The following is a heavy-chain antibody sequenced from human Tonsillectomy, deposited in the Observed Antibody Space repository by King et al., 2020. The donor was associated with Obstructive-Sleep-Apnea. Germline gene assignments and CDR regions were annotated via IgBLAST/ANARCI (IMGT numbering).Heavy chain of an antibody. CDR1: GISFSNYW. J-gene: IGHJ4*02. CDR3: ALITGSDY. CDR2: IKKDGSVG. D-gene: IGHD1-1*01. V-gene: IGHV3-7*01. Sequence: VQLVESGGGLVQPGGSLRLSCTVSGISFSNYWMSWVRQAPGKGLEWVANIKKDGSVGYYVDAGKGRFTISRDNAKNSLFLQMNSLRGEDTAVYFCALITGSDYWGQGTMVTVSS.